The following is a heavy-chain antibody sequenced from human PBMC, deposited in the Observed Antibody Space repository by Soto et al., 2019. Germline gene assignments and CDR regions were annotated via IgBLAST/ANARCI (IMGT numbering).Heavy chain of an antibody. D-gene: IGHD6-19*01. CDR1: GGSISSSSYY. J-gene: IGHJ5*02. Sequence: SETLSLTCTVSGGSISSSSYYWGWIRQPPGKGLEWIGSIYYSGSTYYNPSLKSRVTISVDTSKNQFSLKLSSVTAADTAVYYCARQGAVAVRGFDPWGQGTLVTVSS. CDR3: ARQGAVAVRGFDP. V-gene: IGHV4-39*01. CDR2: IYYSGST.